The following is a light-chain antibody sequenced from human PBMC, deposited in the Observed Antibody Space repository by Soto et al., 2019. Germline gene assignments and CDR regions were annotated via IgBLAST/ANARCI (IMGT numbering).Light chain of an antibody. V-gene: IGKV3-20*01. J-gene: IGKJ2*01. CDR1: QSVSSSS. CDR3: QHYSSSPYT. Sequence: EIVLTQSPGTLSLSPGEGATLSCRASQSVSSSSLAWYQHKLGQAPRLLIYDASSRATGIPDRFSGSGSGTAFTLTISRLEPEDFAVYYCQHYSSSPYTFGQGTKLEIK. CDR2: DAS.